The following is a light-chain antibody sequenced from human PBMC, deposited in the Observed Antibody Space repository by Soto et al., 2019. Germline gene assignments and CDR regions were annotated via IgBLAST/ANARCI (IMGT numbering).Light chain of an antibody. CDR3: QQSYSTPRT. Sequence: EIQMTQCPSSLSASVGDRVTITWRASQTIINYLNWYQQKPGKAPKLLIYAASTLQSGVPSRFSGSGSGTDFTLSIGSLQPEDFATYYCQQSYSTPRTFGQGTKVDIK. V-gene: IGKV1-39*01. CDR1: QTIINY. CDR2: AAS. J-gene: IGKJ1*01.